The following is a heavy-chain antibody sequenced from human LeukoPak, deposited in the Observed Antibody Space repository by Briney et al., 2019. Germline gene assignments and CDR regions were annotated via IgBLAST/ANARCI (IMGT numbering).Heavy chain of an antibody. CDR3: ARHEGDILTAEWYFDL. CDR1: GGSISSSSYY. D-gene: IGHD3-9*01. Sequence: SETLSLTCTVSGGSISSSSYYWVWIRQPPGKGLEWIGSIYYSGSTYYNPSLKSRVTISVDTSKNQFSLKLSSVTAADTAVYYCARHEGDILTAEWYFDLWGRGTLVTVSS. CDR2: IYYSGST. J-gene: IGHJ2*01. V-gene: IGHV4-39*01.